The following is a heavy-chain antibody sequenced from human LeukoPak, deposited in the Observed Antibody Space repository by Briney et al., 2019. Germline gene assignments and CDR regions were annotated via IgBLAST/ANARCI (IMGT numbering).Heavy chain of an antibody. J-gene: IGHJ6*02. V-gene: IGHV3-9*01. Sequence: GGSLRLSCEASGFSFDDFDMHWVRHAPGKGLEWVSRIGWNGRSIHYADSVKGRFTISRDNAKKSLYLQMNSLRVEDTALYYCAKDSDYFGSGSYYNFRDVWGQGTTVIVSS. CDR3: AKDSDYFGSGSYYNFRDV. CDR2: IGWNGRSI. CDR1: GFSFDDFD. D-gene: IGHD3-10*01.